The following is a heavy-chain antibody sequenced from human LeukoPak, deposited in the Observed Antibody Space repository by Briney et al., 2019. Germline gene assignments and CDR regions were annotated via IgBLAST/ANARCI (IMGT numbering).Heavy chain of an antibody. CDR2: IYYSGST. D-gene: IGHD2-8*01. CDR3: ARGEGTHSVLMVYAMNWFDP. CDR1: GGSISSSSYY. Sequence: SETLSLTCTVSGGSISSSSYYWGWIRQPPGKGLEWIGSIYYSGSTYYNPSLKRRVTISVDTSKNQFSLKLSSVTAADTAVYYCARGEGTHSVLMVYAMNWFDPWGQGTLVTVSS. J-gene: IGHJ5*02. V-gene: IGHV4-39*07.